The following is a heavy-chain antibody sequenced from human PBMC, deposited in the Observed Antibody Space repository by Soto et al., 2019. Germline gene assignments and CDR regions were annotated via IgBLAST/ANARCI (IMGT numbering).Heavy chain of an antibody. D-gene: IGHD4-17*01. Sequence: PGGCSTVLPAASGFTFSSYSMNWVRQAPGKGLEWVSSISISSSYIYYADSVKGRFTISRDNAKNSLYLQMNSLRAEDTAVYYCARDYGDYRRGFYYGLDVWGQRPTVTASP. V-gene: IGHV3-21*01. CDR2: ISISSSYI. CDR1: GFTFSSYS. CDR3: ARDYGDYRRGFYYGLDV. J-gene: IGHJ6*01.